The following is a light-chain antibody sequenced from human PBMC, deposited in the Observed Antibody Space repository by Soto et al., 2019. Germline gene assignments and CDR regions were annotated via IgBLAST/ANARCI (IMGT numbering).Light chain of an antibody. CDR1: QSVSSNY. Sequence: EIVLTQSPGTLSLSPGERATLSCRASQSVSSNYLAWYQQKPGQAPRLLIYGASTRASGIPDRFSGSGSGTDFTLTISRLEPEDSAVYYCQQYGSSPTWTFGQGTKVEIK. V-gene: IGKV3-20*01. CDR2: GAS. J-gene: IGKJ1*01. CDR3: QQYGSSPTWT.